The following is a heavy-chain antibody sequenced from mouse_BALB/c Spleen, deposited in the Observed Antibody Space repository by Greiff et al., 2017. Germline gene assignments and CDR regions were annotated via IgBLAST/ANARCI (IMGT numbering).Heavy chain of an antibody. CDR3: ARAYYYGSSPYAMDY. Sequence: EVKVVESGGGLVQPGGSLKLSCAASGFTFSSYTMSWVRQTPEKRLEWVAYISNGGGSTYYPDTVKGRFTISRDNAKNTLHLQMSSLKSEDTAMYYCARAYYYGSSPYAMDYWGQGTSVTVSS. V-gene: IGHV5-12-2*01. CDR2: ISNGGGST. CDR1: GFTFSSYT. J-gene: IGHJ4*01. D-gene: IGHD1-1*01.